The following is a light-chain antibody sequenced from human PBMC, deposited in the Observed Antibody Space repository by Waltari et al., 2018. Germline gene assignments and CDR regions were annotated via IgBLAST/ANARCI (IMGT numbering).Light chain of an antibody. CDR3: CSYAGSSTPRV. V-gene: IGLV2-23*01. CDR1: SSGVGGYNL. J-gene: IGLJ3*02. CDR2: EGY. Sequence: QSALTQPASVSGSPGQSITISCTETSSGVGGYNLVSWYQHHPGKDPKVMIYEGYKRPSGVSNRFSGSKSGNTASLTISGLQAEDEADYYCCSYAGSSTPRVFGGGTKLTVL.